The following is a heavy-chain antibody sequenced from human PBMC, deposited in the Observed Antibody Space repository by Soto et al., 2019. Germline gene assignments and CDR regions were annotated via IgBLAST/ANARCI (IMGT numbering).Heavy chain of an antibody. D-gene: IGHD3-16*01. CDR3: ARGLGGRMDD. Sequence: QVQLVQSGAEVKKPGSSVRVSCKASGTIFSSYTISWVRQAPGQGHEWMGRIIPILGETNSAQKFQVRVTLTADKSTNTAYMELNSLRLEDTAVYYCARGLGGRMDDWGQGTTVTVSS. J-gene: IGHJ6*02. CDR2: IIPILGET. V-gene: IGHV1-69*08. CDR1: GTIFSSYT.